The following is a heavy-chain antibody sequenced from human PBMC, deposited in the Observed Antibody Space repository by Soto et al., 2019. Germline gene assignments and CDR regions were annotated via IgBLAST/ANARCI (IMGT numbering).Heavy chain of an antibody. CDR3: AGDPSIAAGVGRSPWFDP. J-gene: IGHJ5*02. D-gene: IGHD6-25*01. Sequence: GGSLRLSCAASGFTFSDYYMSWIRQAPGKGLEWVSYISSSGSTIYYADSVKGRFTISRDNAKNSLYLQMNSLRAEDTAVYYCAGDPSIAAGVGRSPWFDPWGQGTLVTVSS. CDR2: ISSSGSTI. CDR1: GFTFSDYY. V-gene: IGHV3-11*01.